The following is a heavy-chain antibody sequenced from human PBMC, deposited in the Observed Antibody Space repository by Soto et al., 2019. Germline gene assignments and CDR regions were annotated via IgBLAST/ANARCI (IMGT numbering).Heavy chain of an antibody. CDR1: GGTFSSYA. D-gene: IGHD4-17*01. CDR2: IIPIFGTA. V-gene: IGHV1-69*13. J-gene: IGHJ5*02. CDR3: ARAGIHDYGDSAWFDP. Sequence: RASVKVSCKASGGTFSSYAISWVRQAPGQGLEWMGGIIPIFGTANYAQKFQGRVTITADESTSTAYMELSSLRSEDTAVYYCARAGIHDYGDSAWFDPWGQGTLVTVSS.